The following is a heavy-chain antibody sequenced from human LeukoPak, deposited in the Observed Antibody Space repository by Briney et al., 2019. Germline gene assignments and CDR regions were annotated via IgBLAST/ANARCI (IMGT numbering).Heavy chain of an antibody. CDR1: GYTFTGYY. CDR3: ARVLGLNGYPAAFDI. D-gene: IGHD5-18*01. J-gene: IGHJ3*02. CDR2: INPNSGGT. Sequence: GASVKVSCKASGYTFTGYYMHWVRQAPGQGLEWMGWINPNSGGTNYAQKFQGRVTMTRDTSISTAYMELSRLRSDDTAVYYCARVLGLNGYPAAFDIWGQGTMVTVSS. V-gene: IGHV1-2*02.